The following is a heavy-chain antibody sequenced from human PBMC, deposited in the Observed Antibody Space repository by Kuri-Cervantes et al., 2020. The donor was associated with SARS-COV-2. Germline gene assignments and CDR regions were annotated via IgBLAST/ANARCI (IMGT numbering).Heavy chain of an antibody. D-gene: IGHD2-2*02. Sequence: GGSLRLSCAASGFTVSSNYMSWVRQAPGKGLEWVSSISSSSSYIYYADSVKGRFTISRDNAKNSLYLQMNSLRAEDTAVYYCARAIVVVPAAIHYYYGMDVWGQGTTVTVSS. CDR3: ARAIVVVPAAIHYYYGMDV. V-gene: IGHV3-21*01. CDR2: ISSSSSYI. J-gene: IGHJ6*02. CDR1: GFTVSSNY.